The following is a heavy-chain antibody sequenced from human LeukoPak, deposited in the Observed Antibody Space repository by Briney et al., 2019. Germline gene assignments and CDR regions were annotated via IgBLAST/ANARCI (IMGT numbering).Heavy chain of an antibody. V-gene: IGHV1-69*13. CDR2: IIPIFGTA. D-gene: IGHD6-13*01. CDR3: ARDRSSSWYDMYYFDY. J-gene: IGHJ4*02. Sequence: SVKVSCKAAGGTFSSYAISWVRQAPGQGLEWMGGIIPIFGTANYAQKFQGRVTITADESTSTAYMELSSLRSEDTAVYYCARDRSSSWYDMYYFDYWGQGTLVTVSS. CDR1: GGTFSSYA.